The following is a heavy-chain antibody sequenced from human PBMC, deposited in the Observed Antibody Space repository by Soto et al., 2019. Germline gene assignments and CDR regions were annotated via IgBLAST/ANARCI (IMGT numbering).Heavy chain of an antibody. Sequence: WGSLRLSCAASGFTFSSYGMHWVRQAPGKGLEWVAVIWYDGSNKYYADSVKGRFTISRDNSKNTLYLQMNSLRAEDTAVYYCARGVYDSSGSYGMDVWGQGTTVTVSS. J-gene: IGHJ6*02. CDR3: ARGVYDSSGSYGMDV. CDR2: IWYDGSNK. D-gene: IGHD3-22*01. CDR1: GFTFSSYG. V-gene: IGHV3-33*01.